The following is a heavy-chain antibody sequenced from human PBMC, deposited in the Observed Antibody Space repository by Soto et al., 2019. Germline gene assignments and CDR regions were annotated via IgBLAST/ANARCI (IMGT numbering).Heavy chain of an antibody. V-gene: IGHV3-74*01. J-gene: IGHJ4*02. D-gene: IGHD5-18*01. Sequence: GSLRLSXAASGFTFGSYWMHWVRQAPGKGLVWVSRINNDGSSTSYADSVEGRFTASRDNAKNTLYLQMNSLRAEDTAVYYCARDVQLQSFDYWGQGTLVTVSS. CDR2: INNDGSST. CDR1: GFTFGSYW. CDR3: ARDVQLQSFDY.